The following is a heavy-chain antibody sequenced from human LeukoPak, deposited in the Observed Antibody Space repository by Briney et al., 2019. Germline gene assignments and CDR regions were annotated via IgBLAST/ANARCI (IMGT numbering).Heavy chain of an antibody. Sequence: GGSLRLSCAAAVLTFSSYGVNWARQAPGKGLEWVASINHNGNVNYYVDSVKGRFTISRDNAKNSLYLQMSNLRAEDTAVYFCARGGGLDVWGQGATVTVSS. J-gene: IGHJ6*02. CDR3: ARGGGLDV. CDR1: VLTFSSYG. CDR2: INHNGNVN. V-gene: IGHV3-7*03. D-gene: IGHD3-16*01.